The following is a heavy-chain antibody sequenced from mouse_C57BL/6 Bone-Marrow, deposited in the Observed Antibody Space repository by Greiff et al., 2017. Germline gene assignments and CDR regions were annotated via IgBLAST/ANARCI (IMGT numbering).Heavy chain of an antibody. CDR3: TRSRSYEYFDV. CDR1: GYTFTSYW. CDR2: IYPGNSDT. V-gene: IGHV1-5*01. D-gene: IGHD1-1*01. Sequence: VQLQQSGTVLARPGASVKMSCKTSGYTFTSYWMHWVKQRPGQGLEWIGAIYPGNSDTSYNQKFKGKAKLTAVTSASTAYMELSSLTNEDSAVYYCTRSRSYEYFDVWGTGTTVTVSS. J-gene: IGHJ1*03.